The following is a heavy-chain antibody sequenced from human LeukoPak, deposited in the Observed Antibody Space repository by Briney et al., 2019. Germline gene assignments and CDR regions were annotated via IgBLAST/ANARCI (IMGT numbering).Heavy chain of an antibody. CDR2: ISWNSGSV. CDR1: GFTFDDYA. V-gene: IGHV3-9*01. D-gene: IGHD2-15*01. CDR3: AKGGSGRIYYFDY. J-gene: IGHJ4*02. Sequence: GRSLRLSCAASGFTFDDYAMHWVRQAPGKGLEWVSGISWNSGSVGYADSVKGRFTISRDNAKNSLYLQMNSLRAEDTASYYCAKGGSGRIYYFDYWGQGTLVTVSS.